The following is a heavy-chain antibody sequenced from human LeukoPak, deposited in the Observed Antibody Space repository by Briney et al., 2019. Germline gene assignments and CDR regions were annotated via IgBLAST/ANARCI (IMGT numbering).Heavy chain of an antibody. J-gene: IGHJ4*02. V-gene: IGHV3-15*01. CDR1: GFTFNNAW. CDR3: ILDHYGSSWAFDY. Sequence: GGSLRLSCAASGFTFNNAWMGWVRQAPGKGLEWVGRIKSKSDGATTDYAAPVKGRFTVSRDDSKNTLFLQMSRLKNEDTAVYYCILDHYGSSWAFDYWGQGTLVTVSS. D-gene: IGHD6-13*01. CDR2: IKSKSDGATT.